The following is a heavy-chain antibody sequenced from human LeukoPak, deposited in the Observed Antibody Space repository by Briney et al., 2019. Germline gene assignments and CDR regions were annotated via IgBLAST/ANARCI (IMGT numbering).Heavy chain of an antibody. D-gene: IGHD5-24*01. Sequence: PSETLSLTCTISGGSVTSGSYYWSWIRQPLEKGLEWIGYIYYTGSTDYNPSLKSRVTISVETSKNQFSLQLSSVTAADTAIYYCATSLESYYYMDVWGKGTTVTVSS. CDR2: IYYTGST. V-gene: IGHV4-61*01. CDR1: GGSVTSGSYY. CDR3: ATSLESYYYMDV. J-gene: IGHJ6*03.